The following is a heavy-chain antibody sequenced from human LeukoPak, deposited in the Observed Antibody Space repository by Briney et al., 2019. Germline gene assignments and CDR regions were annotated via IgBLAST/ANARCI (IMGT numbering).Heavy chain of an antibody. CDR2: IRSKALYGTS. CDR1: GFRFGGYA. Sequence: GGSLRLSCSGSGFRFGGYALSWVRQAPGKGLEWVGFIRSKALYGTSEYAASVEGRFAISRDDSNNIVYLQMNSLKTEDTAVYFCVRESVRDYYFDFWGQGTLVTVSS. CDR3: VRESVRDYYFDF. D-gene: IGHD3-10*02. V-gene: IGHV3-49*04. J-gene: IGHJ4*02.